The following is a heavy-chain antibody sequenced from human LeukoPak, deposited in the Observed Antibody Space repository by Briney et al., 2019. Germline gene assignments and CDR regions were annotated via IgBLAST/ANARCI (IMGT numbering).Heavy chain of an antibody. Sequence: SETLSLTCAVSGGSISSGGLCWRWIRQPPGRGLELIDYIYYSGNTYNHPSLTSRVTISVDTSKNQFSLKLSSVTAADTAVYYCARDRLQLQSWGPGTLVTVSS. V-gene: IGHV4-30-4*07. J-gene: IGHJ5*01. CDR3: ARDRLQLQS. CDR1: GGSISSGGLC. D-gene: IGHD1-1*01. CDR2: IYYSGNT.